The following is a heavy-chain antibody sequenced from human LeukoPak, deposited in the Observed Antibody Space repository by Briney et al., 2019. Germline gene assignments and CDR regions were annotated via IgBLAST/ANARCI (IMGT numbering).Heavy chain of an antibody. J-gene: IGHJ6*03. CDR1: GYTLTELS. Sequence: ASVKVSCKVSGYTLTELSMHWVRQAPGKGLEWMGGFDPEDGETIYAQKLRGRVTMTEDTSTDTAYMELSSLRSEDTAVYYCATGYSSGYYPTAYYYMDVWGKGTTVTVSS. CDR3: ATGYSSGYYPTAYYYMDV. V-gene: IGHV1-24*01. D-gene: IGHD3-22*01. CDR2: FDPEDGET.